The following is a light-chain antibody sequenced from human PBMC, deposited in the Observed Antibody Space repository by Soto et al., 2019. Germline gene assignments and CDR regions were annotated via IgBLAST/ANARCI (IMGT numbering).Light chain of an antibody. CDR1: QSLSSNY. CDR2: GAS. J-gene: IGKJ1*01. Sequence: EIVLTQSPGTLSLSPGERATLSCRASQSLSSNYLAWYQQKPGQAPRPLIYGASSRATGIPDRFSGSGSGTDFTLTISRLEPEDFAVFYCHQCDSSPWTFGQGTKVEIK. V-gene: IGKV3-20*01. CDR3: HQCDSSPWT.